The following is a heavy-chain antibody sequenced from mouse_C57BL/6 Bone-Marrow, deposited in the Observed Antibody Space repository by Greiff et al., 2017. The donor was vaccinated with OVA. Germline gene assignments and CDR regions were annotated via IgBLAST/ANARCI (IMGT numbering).Heavy chain of an antibody. CDR2: INPSSGYT. J-gene: IGHJ2*01. CDR1: GYTFTSYT. V-gene: IGHV1-4*01. Sequence: LVESGAELARPGASVKMSCKASGYTFTSYTMHWVKQRPGQGLEWIGYINPSSGYTKYNQKFKDKATLTADKSSSTAYMQLSSLTSEDSAVCYGARAITTVVATDCFDYGGQGTTLTVSS. CDR3: ARAITTVVATDCFDY. D-gene: IGHD1-1*01.